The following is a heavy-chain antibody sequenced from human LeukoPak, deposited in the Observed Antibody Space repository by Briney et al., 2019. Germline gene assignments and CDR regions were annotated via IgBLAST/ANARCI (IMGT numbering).Heavy chain of an antibody. J-gene: IGHJ4*02. Sequence: GASVKVSCKASGYNFEGYLIHWLRQAPGQGLEWMGWISPNSGGTEYSQEFQGRVTLTRDTSINTAYMELTGLRSDDTAVYFCARVLGSGRSPFHSWGQGTLVTVSS. CDR3: ARVLGSGRSPFHS. CDR1: GYNFEGYL. CDR2: ISPNSGGT. D-gene: IGHD2-15*01. V-gene: IGHV1-2*02.